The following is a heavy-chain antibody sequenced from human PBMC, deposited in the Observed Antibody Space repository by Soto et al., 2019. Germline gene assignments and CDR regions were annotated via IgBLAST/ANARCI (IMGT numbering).Heavy chain of an antibody. CDR1: GGSFSGYY. D-gene: IGHD2-15*01. Sequence: QVQLQQWGAGLLKPSETLSLTCAVYGGSFSGYYWTWIRQPPGKGLEWIGDINHSRSTNYNPSLKSRVPLSIDTSNNQFSLKLSSVTAADTAVYYCARRLVNRPVDPWGQGTLVTVSS. CDR2: INHSRST. V-gene: IGHV4-34*01. CDR3: ARRLVNRPVDP. J-gene: IGHJ5*02.